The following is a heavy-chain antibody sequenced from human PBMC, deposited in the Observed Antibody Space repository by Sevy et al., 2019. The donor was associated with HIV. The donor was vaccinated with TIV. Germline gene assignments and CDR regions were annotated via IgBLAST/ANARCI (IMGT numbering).Heavy chain of an antibody. CDR1: GYTFTSYG. CDR3: ARMREKYYYDSSGYYDAFDI. V-gene: IGHV1-18*01. J-gene: IGHJ3*02. CDR2: ISAYNGNT. Sequence: ASVKVSCMASGYTFTSYGISWVRQAPGQGLEWMGWISAYNGNTNYAQKLQGRVTMTTDTSTSTAYMELRSLRSDDTAVYYCARMREKYYYDSSGYYDAFDIWGQGTMVTVSS. D-gene: IGHD3-22*01.